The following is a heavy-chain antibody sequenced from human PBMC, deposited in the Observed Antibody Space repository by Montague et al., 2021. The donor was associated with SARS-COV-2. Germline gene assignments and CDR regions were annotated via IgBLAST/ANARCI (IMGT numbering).Heavy chain of an antibody. V-gene: IGHV2-5*02. D-gene: IGHD3-9*01. CDR2: IXWDDDK. CDR3: AHSSGVDWLPLSWFGS. CDR1: GFSLSTIGVG. J-gene: IGHJ5*01. Sequence: VKSTQTLTLTCTFSGFSLSTIGVGVGWIRQPPGKALEWLALIXWDDDKRYSPFLRSRLTITKDTSKNQVVLTMTNMDPVDTATYFCAHSSGVDWLPLSWFGSWGQGTLVTVSS.